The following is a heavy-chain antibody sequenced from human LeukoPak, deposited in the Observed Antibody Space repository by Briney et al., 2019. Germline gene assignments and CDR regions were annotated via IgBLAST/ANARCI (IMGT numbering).Heavy chain of an antibody. CDR1: GFTFSSYG. CDR2: ISYDGSNK. J-gene: IGHJ4*02. CDR3: AKDVIMVRGVPSLFDY. Sequence: GGSLRLSCAASGFTFSSYGMHWVRQAPGKGLEWVAVISYDGSNKYYADSVKGRFTISRDNSKNTLYLQMNSLRAEDTAVYYCAKDVIMVRGVPSLFDYWGQGTLVTVSS. V-gene: IGHV3-30*18. D-gene: IGHD3-10*01.